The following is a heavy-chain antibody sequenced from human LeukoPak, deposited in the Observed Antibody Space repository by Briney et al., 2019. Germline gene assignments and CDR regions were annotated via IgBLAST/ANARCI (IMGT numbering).Heavy chain of an antibody. CDR2: ISYDGSNK. Sequence: PGGSLRLSCAASGFTFRSYAMHWVRQAPGKGLEWVAVISYDGSNKYYADSVRGRFTISRDNSKNTLYLQMNSLRAEDTAVYYCARDVGAKDMGYFDYWGQGTLVTVSS. CDR1: GFTFRSYA. CDR3: ARDVGAKDMGYFDY. J-gene: IGHJ4*02. V-gene: IGHV3-30-3*01. D-gene: IGHD1-26*01.